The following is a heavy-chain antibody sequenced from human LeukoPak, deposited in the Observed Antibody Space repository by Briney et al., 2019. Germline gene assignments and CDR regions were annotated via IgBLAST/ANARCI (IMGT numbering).Heavy chain of an antibody. J-gene: IGHJ3*02. CDR3: ARDREMATTPDAFDI. Sequence: SETLSLTCTVSGGSISSYYWSWIRQPPGKGLEWIGYIYYSGSTNYNPSLKSRVTISVDTSKNQFSLKLSSVTAADTAVYYCARDREMATTPDAFDIWGQGTMVTVSS. CDR2: IYYSGST. D-gene: IGHD5-24*01. CDR1: GGSISSYY. V-gene: IGHV4-59*01.